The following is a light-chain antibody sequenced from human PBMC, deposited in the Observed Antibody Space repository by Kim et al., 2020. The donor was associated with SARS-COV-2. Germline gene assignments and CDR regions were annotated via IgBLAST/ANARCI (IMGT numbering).Light chain of an antibody. Sequence: LSPGERATRSCRASQSVSSSFLVWYQQKPGLAPRLLIYAASSRAAGIPDRFSGNGSGTDFTLTISRLEPEDFAVYYCQQYGTSPVFGQGTRLEIK. CDR2: AAS. CDR1: QSVSSSF. CDR3: QQYGTSPV. V-gene: IGKV3-20*01. J-gene: IGKJ5*01.